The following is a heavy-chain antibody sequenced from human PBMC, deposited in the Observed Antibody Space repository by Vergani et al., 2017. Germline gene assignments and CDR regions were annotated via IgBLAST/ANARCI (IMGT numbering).Heavy chain of an antibody. V-gene: IGHV4-38-2*01. D-gene: IGHD6-13*01. CDR1: GYSISSGYY. CDR3: ASTIYSSSWYGDY. J-gene: IGHJ4*02. CDR2: IYHSGST. Sequence: QVQLQESGPGLVKPSETLSLTCAVSGYSISSGYYWGWIRQPPGKGLEWIGSIYHSGSTYYNPSLKSRVTISVDTSKNQFSLKLSSVTAADTAVYYCASTIYSSSWYGDYWGQGTLVTVSS.